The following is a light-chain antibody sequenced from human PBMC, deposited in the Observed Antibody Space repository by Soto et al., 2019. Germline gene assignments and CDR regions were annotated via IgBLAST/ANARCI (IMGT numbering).Light chain of an antibody. Sequence: QSVLTQPPSVSAAPGQKVTISCSGSSSNIGSNYVSWFQQLPGTAPKLLIYDNNKRPSGIPDRFSGSKSGTSATLGITGLQTGDEADYYCGTWDSSLSAYVFGTGTKLNVL. CDR3: GTWDSSLSAYV. V-gene: IGLV1-51*01. CDR2: DNN. J-gene: IGLJ1*01. CDR1: SSNIGSNY.